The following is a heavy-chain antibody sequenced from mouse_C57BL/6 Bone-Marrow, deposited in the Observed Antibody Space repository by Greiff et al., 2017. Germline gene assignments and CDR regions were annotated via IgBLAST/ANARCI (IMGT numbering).Heavy chain of an antibody. Sequence: VQLQQSGPELVKPGASVKISCKASGYSFTGYYMNWVKQSPEKSLEWIGVINPSTGGTTYNQKFKAKATLTVDKSSSTAYMQLKSLTSEDSAVXYCARRTAQATYAMDYWGKGTSVTVSS. D-gene: IGHD3-2*02. CDR2: INPSTGGT. J-gene: IGHJ4*01. V-gene: IGHV1-42*01. CDR1: GYSFTGYY. CDR3: ARRTAQATYAMDY.